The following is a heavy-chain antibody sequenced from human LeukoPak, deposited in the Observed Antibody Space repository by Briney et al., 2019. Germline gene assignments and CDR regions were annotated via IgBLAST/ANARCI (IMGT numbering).Heavy chain of an antibody. CDR3: ASSPMGYNWFDP. V-gene: IGHV1-69*05. J-gene: IGHJ5*02. CDR2: IIPIFGTA. CDR1: GGTFSSYA. D-gene: IGHD3-10*01. Sequence: ASAKVSCKASGGTFSSYAISWVRQAPGQGLEWMGRIIPIFGTANYAQKFQGRVMITTDESTSTAYMELSSLRSEDTAVYYCASSPMGYNWFDPWGQGTLVTVSS.